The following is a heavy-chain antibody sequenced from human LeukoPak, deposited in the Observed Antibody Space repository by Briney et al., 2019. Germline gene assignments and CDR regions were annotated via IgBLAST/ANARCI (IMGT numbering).Heavy chain of an antibody. CDR1: GCTFSDYS. J-gene: IGHJ4*02. CDR2: VGISSGNT. Sequence: PGGSLRLSCAASGCTFSDYSMNWVRQAPGKGLEWISYVGISSGNTKYADSVKGRFTISGDKAKNSLYLQMNSLRVEDTAVYYCARDTKYAFDNWGQGTLVTVSS. V-gene: IGHV3-48*01. CDR3: ARDTKYAFDN. D-gene: IGHD2-2*01.